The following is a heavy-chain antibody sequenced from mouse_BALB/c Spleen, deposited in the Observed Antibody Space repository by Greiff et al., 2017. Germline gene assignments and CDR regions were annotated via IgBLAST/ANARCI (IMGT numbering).Heavy chain of an antibody. D-gene: IGHD2-10*02. Sequence: QVQLKESGPGLVAPSQSLSITCTVSGFSLTSYGVHWVRQPPGKGLEWLGVIWAGGSTNYNSALMSRLSISKDNSKSQVFLKMNSLQTDDTAMYYCARDRFGYGNYVFAYWGQGTLVTVSA. CDR2: IWAGGST. V-gene: IGHV2-9*02. CDR3: ARDRFGYGNYVFAY. CDR1: GFSLTSYG. J-gene: IGHJ3*01.